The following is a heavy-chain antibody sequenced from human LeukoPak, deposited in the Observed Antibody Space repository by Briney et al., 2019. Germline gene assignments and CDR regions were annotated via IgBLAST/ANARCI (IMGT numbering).Heavy chain of an antibody. D-gene: IGHD6-6*01. Sequence: GESLKISCQGSGSRFTSYWIGWVRQLPGKGLEWMGIIYPGDSDTRYSPSFQGQVTISADKSISTAYLQWSSLKASDTAMYYCARQLGLSSSSTSYYYYMDVWGKGTTVTVSS. CDR1: GSRFTSYW. V-gene: IGHV5-51*01. J-gene: IGHJ6*03. CDR3: ARQLGLSSSSTSYYYYMDV. CDR2: IYPGDSDT.